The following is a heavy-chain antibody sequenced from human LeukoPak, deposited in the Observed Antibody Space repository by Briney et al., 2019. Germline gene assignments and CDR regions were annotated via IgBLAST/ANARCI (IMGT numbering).Heavy chain of an antibody. CDR2: IIPIFGTA. V-gene: IGHV1-69*13. CDR3: ARAPEYSGSHGFFDY. Sequence: GASVKVSCKASGGTFSSYAISWVRQAPGQGLEWMGGIIPIFGTANYAQKFQGRVTIIADESTSTAYMELSSLRSEDTAVYYCARAPEYSGSHGFFDYWGQGTLVTVSS. CDR1: GGTFSSYA. J-gene: IGHJ4*02. D-gene: IGHD1-26*01.